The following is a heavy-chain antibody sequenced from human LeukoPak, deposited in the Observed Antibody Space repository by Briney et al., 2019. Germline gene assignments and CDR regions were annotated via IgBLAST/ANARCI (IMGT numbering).Heavy chain of an antibody. D-gene: IGHD6-13*01. Sequence: PGGSLRLSCAASGFTFSSYEMNWVRQAPGKGLEWVSYISSSSSYIYYADSVKGRFTISRDNAKNSLYLQMNSLRAEDTAVYYCASPPGIAAAGTGWGQGTLVTVSS. CDR1: GFTFSSYE. CDR3: ASPPGIAAAGTG. V-gene: IGHV3-21*05. J-gene: IGHJ4*02. CDR2: ISSSSSYI.